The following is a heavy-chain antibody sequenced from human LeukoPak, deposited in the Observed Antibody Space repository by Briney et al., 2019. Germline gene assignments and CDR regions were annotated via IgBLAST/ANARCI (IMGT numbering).Heavy chain of an antibody. D-gene: IGHD2/OR15-2a*01. J-gene: IGHJ4*02. Sequence: ASVKISCKASGYTFTGYYMHWVRQAPGQGLEWMGWINPNSGGTNYAQKFQGWVTMTRDTSISTAYMEVSRLKSDDTAMFYCAIRPVNSVSDGFYWGQGTLVTVSS. CDR2: INPNSGGT. V-gene: IGHV1-2*04. CDR1: GYTFTGYY. CDR3: AIRPVNSVSDGFY.